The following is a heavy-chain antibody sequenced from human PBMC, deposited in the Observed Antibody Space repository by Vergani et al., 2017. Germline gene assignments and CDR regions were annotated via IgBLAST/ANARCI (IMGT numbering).Heavy chain of an antibody. CDR1: GFSLSNARMG. Sequence: QVTLKESGPVLVKPTETLTLTCTVSGFSLSNARMGVSWIRQPPGKALEWLAHIFSNDEKSYSTSLKSRLTITKDTSKNQVVLTMTNMDPVDTATYYCARWTLYYYDSSGYYRPYYFDYWGQGTLVTVSS. J-gene: IGHJ4*02. V-gene: IGHV2-26*01. CDR3: ARWTLYYYDSSGYYRPYYFDY. D-gene: IGHD3-22*01. CDR2: IFSNDEK.